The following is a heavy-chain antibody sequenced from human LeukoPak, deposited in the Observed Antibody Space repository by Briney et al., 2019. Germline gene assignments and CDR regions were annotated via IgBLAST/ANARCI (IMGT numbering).Heavy chain of an antibody. CDR2: IYYSGST. V-gene: IGHV4-30-4*08. CDR1: GGSISSGGYS. CDR3: AREALTNYGDYRDAFDI. Sequence: LSLTCAVSGGSISSGGYSWSWIRQPPGKGLEWIGYIYYSGSTYYNPSLKSRVTISVDTSKNQFSLKLSSVTAADTAVYYCAREALTNYGDYRDAFDIWGQGTMVTVSS. D-gene: IGHD4-17*01. J-gene: IGHJ3*02.